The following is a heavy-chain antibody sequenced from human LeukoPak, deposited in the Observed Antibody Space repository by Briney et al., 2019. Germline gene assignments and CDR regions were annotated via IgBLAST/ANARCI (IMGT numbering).Heavy chain of an antibody. D-gene: IGHD5-12*01. Sequence: KPSETLSLTCTVSGGSISSSSYYWGWIRQPPGKGLEWIGSIYYSGSTYYNPSLQSRVTISVDTSKNQSSLKLSSVTAADTAVYYCATSGYDTSPEYWGQGTLVTVSS. CDR1: GGSISSSSYY. CDR2: IYYSGST. CDR3: ATSGYDTSPEY. J-gene: IGHJ4*02. V-gene: IGHV4-39*01.